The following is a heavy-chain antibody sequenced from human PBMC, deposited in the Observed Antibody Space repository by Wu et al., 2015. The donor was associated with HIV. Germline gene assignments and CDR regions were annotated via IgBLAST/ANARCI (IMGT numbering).Heavy chain of an antibody. CDR3: ARAADLWFGELGWYFDL. J-gene: IGHJ2*01. D-gene: IGHD3-10*01. CDR1: GGSISSYY. Sequence: QVQLQESGPGLVKPSETLSLTCTVSGGSISSYYWSWIRQPPGKGLEWIGYIYYSGSTNYNPSLKSRVTISVDTSKNQFSLKLSSVTAADTAVYYCARAADLWFGELGWYFDLWGRGTLVTVSS. CDR2: IYYSGST. V-gene: IGHV4-59*01.